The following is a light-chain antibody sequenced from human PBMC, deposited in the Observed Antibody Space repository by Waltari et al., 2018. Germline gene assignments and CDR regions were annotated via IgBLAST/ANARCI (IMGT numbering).Light chain of an antibody. V-gene: IGLV2-23*02. CDR1: SLHVGFFIL. Sequence: QSALTPPAPVSGSPGQSITIPCTGTSLHVGFFILVSWYQQHPDKAPKPLVYEVIERPSGVSNRFSGSKSCNTASLTISGLQGEEEADYYCCSYGGRNIWVFGGGTKVTVL. CDR3: CSYGGRNIWV. J-gene: IGLJ3*02. CDR2: EVI.